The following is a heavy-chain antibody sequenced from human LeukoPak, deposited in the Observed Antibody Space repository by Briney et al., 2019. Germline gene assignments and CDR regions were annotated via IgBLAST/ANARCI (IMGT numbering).Heavy chain of an antibody. CDR2: INHDGSEK. CDR1: GFTFSTYW. V-gene: IGHV3-7*01. Sequence: GGSLRLSCAASGFTFSTYWMTWVRQAPGKGPEWVANINHDGSEKNYVDSVKGRFTISRDNGKNSLYLHMNSLRAEDTAVYYCARDFPDGGYDYWGQGTLVTVFS. CDR3: ARDFPDGGYDY. D-gene: IGHD4-17*01. J-gene: IGHJ4*02.